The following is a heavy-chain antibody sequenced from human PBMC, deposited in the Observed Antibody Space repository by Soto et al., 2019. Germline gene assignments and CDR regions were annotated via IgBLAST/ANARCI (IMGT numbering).Heavy chain of an antibody. V-gene: IGHV4-39*01. J-gene: IGHJ4*02. D-gene: IGHD5-18*01. CDR1: GGSISSSSYY. CDR3: ARLVGIQLWSPGYFDY. CDR2: IYYSGST. Sequence: PSETLSLTCTVSGGSISSSSYYWGWIRQPPGKGLEWIGSIYYSGSTYYNPSLKSRVTISVDTSKNQFSLKLSSVTAADTAVYYCARLVGIQLWSPGYFDYWGQGTLVTVSS.